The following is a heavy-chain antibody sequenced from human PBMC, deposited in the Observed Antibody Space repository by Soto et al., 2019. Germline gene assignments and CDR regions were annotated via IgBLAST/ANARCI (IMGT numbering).Heavy chain of an antibody. CDR2: MYYGGTT. CDR3: AREAAGFDI. V-gene: IGHV3-53*01. Sequence: LRLSFAASGFTVSSDHMSWVRQAPGKGLEWISVMYYGGTTYYADSVQGRFTVSRDSSKNTLYLQMNDLRADDTAVYYCAREAAGFDIWGQGTMVTVSS. D-gene: IGHD6-13*01. CDR1: GFTVSSDH. J-gene: IGHJ3*02.